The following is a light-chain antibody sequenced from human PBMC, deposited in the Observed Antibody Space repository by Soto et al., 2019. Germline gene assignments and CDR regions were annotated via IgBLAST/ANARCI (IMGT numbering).Light chain of an antibody. Sequence: QSALTQPRSVSGSPGQSVTISCTGTSSDVGHYNYVSWYQQHPGKAPKLMIYDVTNRPSGVPDRFSGSKSGNTASLDISGLQGDDEADYFCCSFAGSYTVVFGGGTKLTVL. CDR1: SSDVGHYNY. V-gene: IGLV2-11*01. CDR3: CSFAGSYTVV. J-gene: IGLJ2*01. CDR2: DVT.